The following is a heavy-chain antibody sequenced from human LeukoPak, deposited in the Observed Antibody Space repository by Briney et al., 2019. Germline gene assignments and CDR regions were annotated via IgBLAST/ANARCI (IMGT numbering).Heavy chain of an antibody. J-gene: IGHJ4*02. V-gene: IGHV3-30*03. CDR3: ASGSYGEQGY. CDR2: ISYDGSNK. D-gene: IGHD4-17*01. CDR1: GFTFSSYG. Sequence: GGSLRLSCAASGFTFSSYGMHWVRQAPGKGLEWVAVISYDGSNKYYADSVKGRFTISRDNSKNTLYLQMNSLRAEDTAVYYCASGSYGEQGYWGQGTLVTVSS.